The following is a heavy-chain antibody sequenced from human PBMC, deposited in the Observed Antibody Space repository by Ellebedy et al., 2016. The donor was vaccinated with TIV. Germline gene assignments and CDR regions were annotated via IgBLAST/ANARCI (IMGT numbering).Heavy chain of an antibody. CDR2: ISGSSSRI. CDR3: FLRIRRGY. J-gene: IGHJ4*02. D-gene: IGHD2/OR15-2a*01. Sequence: GESLKISCAASGFAFSSYGMHWVRQAPGKGLEWVSYISGSSSRIYYADSVKGRFTISRDNAKNSLYLQMNSLRDEDTAVYYCFLRIRRGYWGQGTLVTVSS. CDR1: GFAFSSYG. V-gene: IGHV3-48*02.